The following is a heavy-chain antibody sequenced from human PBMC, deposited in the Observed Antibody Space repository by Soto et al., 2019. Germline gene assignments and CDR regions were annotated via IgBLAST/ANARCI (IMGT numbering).Heavy chain of an antibody. J-gene: IGHJ5*02. CDR3: ARDYCSSTSCYDNWFDP. CDR1: GGTFSSYT. V-gene: IGHV1-69*04. D-gene: IGHD2-2*01. CDR2: IIPILGIA. Sequence: ASVKVSCKASGGTFSSYTISWVRQAPGQGLEWMGRIIPILGIANYAQKFQGRVTITADKSTSTAYMELSSLRSEDTAVYYCARDYCSSTSCYDNWFDPWGQGTLVTVSS.